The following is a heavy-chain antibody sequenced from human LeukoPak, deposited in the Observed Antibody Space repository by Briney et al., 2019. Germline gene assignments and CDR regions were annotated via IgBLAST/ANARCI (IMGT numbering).Heavy chain of an antibody. CDR2: ISWNSGSI. CDR3: AKARGSTTVAWYFDY. D-gene: IGHD4-23*01. CDR1: GFTFDDYA. V-gene: IGHV3-9*01. Sequence: PGRSLRLSCAASGFTFDDYAMHWVRQAPGKGLEWVSGISWNSGSIGYADSVKGRFTISRDNAKNSLYLQMNSLRAEDTALYYCAKARGSTTVAWYFDYWGQGTLVTVSS. J-gene: IGHJ4*02.